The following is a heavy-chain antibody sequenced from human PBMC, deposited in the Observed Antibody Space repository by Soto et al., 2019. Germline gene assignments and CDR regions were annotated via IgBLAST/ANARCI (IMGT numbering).Heavy chain of an antibody. V-gene: IGHV4-61*01. CDR1: GGSVSSGSYY. Sequence: PSETLSLTCTVSGGSVSSGSYYWSWIRQPPGKGLEWIGYIYYSGSTNYNPSLKSRVTKSVDTSKNQFSLKLSSVTAADTAVYYCARRDYYGMDVWGQGTTVTVSS. J-gene: IGHJ6*02. CDR2: IYYSGST. CDR3: ARRDYYGMDV.